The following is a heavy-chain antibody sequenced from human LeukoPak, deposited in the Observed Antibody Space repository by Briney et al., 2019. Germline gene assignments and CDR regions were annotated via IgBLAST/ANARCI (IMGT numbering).Heavy chain of an antibody. CDR3: ARKAQGAFDI. J-gene: IGHJ3*02. Sequence: SQTLSLTCGISGDSVSSNGVAWNWIRQSPSRGLEWLGRTYYRSKWYNDYAVSVKSRIAINPDTSKNQFSLQLNSVTPEDTAVYYCARKAQGAFDIWGQGTMVTVSS. V-gene: IGHV6-1*01. CDR2: TYYRSKWYN. CDR1: GDSVSSNGVA.